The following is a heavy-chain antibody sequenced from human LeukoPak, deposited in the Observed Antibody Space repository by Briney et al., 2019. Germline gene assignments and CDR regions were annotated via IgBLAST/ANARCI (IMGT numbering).Heavy chain of an antibody. Sequence: SETLSLTCTVSGGSISSYYWSWIRQPPGKGLEWIGYIYYSGSTNYNPSLKSRVTISVDTSKNQISLKLSSVTAADTAVYYCARSYCSGGSCYHGTAAFDIWGQGTMVTVSS. V-gene: IGHV4-59*01. CDR1: GGSISSYY. CDR2: IYYSGST. J-gene: IGHJ3*02. D-gene: IGHD2-15*01. CDR3: ARSYCSGGSCYHGTAAFDI.